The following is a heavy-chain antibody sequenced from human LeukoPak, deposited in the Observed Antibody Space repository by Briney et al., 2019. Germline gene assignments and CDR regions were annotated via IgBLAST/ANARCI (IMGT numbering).Heavy chain of an antibody. CDR2: INPNSGGT. CDR1: GYTFTGYY. J-gene: IGHJ5*02. D-gene: IGHD3-10*01. CDR3: ARDGSGSYTDNWFDP. V-gene: IGHV1-2*02. Sequence: RASVKVSCKASGYTFTGYYMHWVRQAPGQGLEWMGWINPNSGGTNYAQKFQGRVTKTRDTSISTAYMELSRLRSDDTAVYYCARDGSGSYTDNWFDPWGQGTLVTVSS.